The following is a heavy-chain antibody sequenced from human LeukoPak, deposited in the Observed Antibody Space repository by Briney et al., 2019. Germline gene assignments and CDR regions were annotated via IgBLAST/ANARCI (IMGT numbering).Heavy chain of an antibody. J-gene: IGHJ4*02. CDR2: ISQRGETI. CDR1: GFVFSSRG. V-gene: IGHV3-48*01. CDR3: ARDGCSLTSCFEN. D-gene: IGHD2-2*01. Sequence: GGSLRLSCVTSGFVFSSRGMVWARQAPGNGLELVSYISQRGETIYYADSVKGRFTVSRDSSQSTLYLQMNSLRIEDTAVYYCARDGCSLTSCFENWGQGTLVTVPS.